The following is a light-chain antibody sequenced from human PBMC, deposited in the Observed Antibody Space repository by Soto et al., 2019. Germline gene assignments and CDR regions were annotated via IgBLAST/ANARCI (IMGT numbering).Light chain of an antibody. CDR1: QGIRND. Sequence: AIQMTQSASSLSASIGDRVTITCRASQGIRNDLGWYQQKPGKAPKLLIYAASSLQSGVPSRFSGSGSGTEFTLTISSPQSEDFAVYYCQQYNHWPPITFGQGTRLAVK. CDR3: QQYNHWPPIT. J-gene: IGKJ5*01. V-gene: IGKV1-6*01. CDR2: AAS.